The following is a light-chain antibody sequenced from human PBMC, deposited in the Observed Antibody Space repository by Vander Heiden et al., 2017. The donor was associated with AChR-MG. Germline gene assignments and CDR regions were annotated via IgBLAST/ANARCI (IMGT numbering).Light chain of an antibody. CDR3: QVWDSDTDV. V-gene: IGLV3-1*01. CDR1: RLSNKY. CDR2: QDN. Sequence: SYDLTQSPSVSVSPGQTATITCSGERLSNKYTSWYHLRPGQSPVLVIFQDNLGPSGIPERFSGSNSGNTATLTISGIQSMDDGDYYCQVWDSDTDVFGTGTKVTV. J-gene: IGLJ1*01.